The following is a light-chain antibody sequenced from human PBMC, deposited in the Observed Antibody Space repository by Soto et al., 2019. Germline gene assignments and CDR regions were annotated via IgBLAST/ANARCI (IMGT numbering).Light chain of an antibody. V-gene: IGKV3-15*01. J-gene: IGKJ2*01. CDR3: HQYNNWLYT. Sequence: EIVMTQSPATLSVSPGERATLSCRASQNVTSKLAWYQHKPGQAPRLLIYGASTRATGIPARFSGSGSGTEFTLTISSLQSEDFAVYYCHQYNNWLYTFGQGTKLEIK. CDR1: QNVTSK. CDR2: GAS.